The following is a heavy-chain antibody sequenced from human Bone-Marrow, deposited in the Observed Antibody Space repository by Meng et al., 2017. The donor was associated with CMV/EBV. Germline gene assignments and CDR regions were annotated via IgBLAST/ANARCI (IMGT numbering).Heavy chain of an antibody. CDR3: ARDVRGGHSSSGFPFAMDV. CDR1: GFTFSSYE. J-gene: IGHJ6*02. D-gene: IGHD6-13*01. CDR2: ISSSGSTK. Sequence: GESLKISCAVSGFTFSSYEMNWVRQAPGKGLEWVSYISSSGSTKYYADSVEGRFTISRDNANNSLYLQMNSLRAEDTALYFCARDVRGGHSSSGFPFAMDVWGQGPTVTVSS. V-gene: IGHV3-48*03.